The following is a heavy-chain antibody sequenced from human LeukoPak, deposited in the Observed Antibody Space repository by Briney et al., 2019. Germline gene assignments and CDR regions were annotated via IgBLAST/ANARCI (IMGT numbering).Heavy chain of an antibody. V-gene: IGHV1-2*02. Sequence: ASVTVSCKASGYTFTGYYIHWVRQAPGQGREWMGWINPNSGDTNSAPKFQGRVTMTRDTSISTAYMELSRLRSDDTAVYYCARLAGGLYQFDYWGQGALVTVSS. CDR3: ARLAGGLYQFDY. CDR2: INPNSGDT. D-gene: IGHD2-2*01. J-gene: IGHJ4*02. CDR1: GYTFTGYY.